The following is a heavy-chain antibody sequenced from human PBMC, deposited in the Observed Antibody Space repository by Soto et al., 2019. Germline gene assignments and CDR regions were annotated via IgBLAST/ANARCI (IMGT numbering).Heavy chain of an antibody. J-gene: IGHJ4*02. CDR3: ARMNILPYYYDSSGPFDY. D-gene: IGHD3-22*01. V-gene: IGHV5-10-1*01. Sequence: PGESLKISCKGSGYSFTSYWISWVRRMPGKGLEWMGRIDPSDSYTNYSPSFQGHVTISADKSISTAYLQWSSLKASDTAMYYCARMNILPYYYDSSGPFDYWGQGTLVTVSS. CDR2: IDPSDSYT. CDR1: GYSFTSYW.